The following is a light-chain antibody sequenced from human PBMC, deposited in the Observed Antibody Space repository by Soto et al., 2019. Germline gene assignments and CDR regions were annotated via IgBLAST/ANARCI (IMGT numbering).Light chain of an antibody. CDR3: QQYYSIPFT. CDR2: WAS. CDR1: QSVLYNSDNKNY. V-gene: IGKV4-1*01. Sequence: DIVMTQSPDSLAVSLGERATINCKSSQSVLYNSDNKNYLVWYQQKPGQPPKLLIYWASTRESGVPDRFSGSGSGTDFTLTISSLQAEDVAVYYCQQYYSIPFTCGRGTKVDLK. J-gene: IGKJ3*01.